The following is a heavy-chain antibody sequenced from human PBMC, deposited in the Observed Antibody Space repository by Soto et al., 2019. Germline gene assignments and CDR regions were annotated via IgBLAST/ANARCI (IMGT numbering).Heavy chain of an antibody. Sequence: GGSLRLSCSAPGFTFSSYAMHWVRQAPGKGLEYVSAISSNGGSTYYADSVKGRFTISRDNSKNTLYLQMSSLRAEDTAVYYCVKDSIAAAGLRYFDYWGQGTLVTVSS. CDR2: ISSNGGST. D-gene: IGHD6-13*01. V-gene: IGHV3-64D*06. J-gene: IGHJ4*02. CDR1: GFTFSSYA. CDR3: VKDSIAAAGLRYFDY.